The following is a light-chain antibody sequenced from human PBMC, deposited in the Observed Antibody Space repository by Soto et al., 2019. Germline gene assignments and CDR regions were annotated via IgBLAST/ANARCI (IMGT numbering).Light chain of an antibody. CDR2: DVS. Sequence: QSALTQPASVSGSPVQSITISCTGTSSDVGGYNYVSWYQQHPGKAPKLLIYDVSNRPSGVSNRFSGSKSGNTASLTISGLQAEDEADYYCSSYTSSNTYVFGTGTKVTVL. CDR1: SSDVGGYNY. CDR3: SSYTSSNTYV. J-gene: IGLJ1*01. V-gene: IGLV2-14*01.